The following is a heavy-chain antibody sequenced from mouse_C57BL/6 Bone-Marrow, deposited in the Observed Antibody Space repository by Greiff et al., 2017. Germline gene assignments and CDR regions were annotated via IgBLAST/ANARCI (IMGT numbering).Heavy chain of an antibody. CDR3: ARQGVTLYFDY. V-gene: IGHV5-2*01. D-gene: IGHD2-3*01. Sequence: EVHLVESGGGLVQPGESLKLSCESNEYEFPSHDMSWVRKTPEKRLELVAAINRDGGSTYYPDTMERRFIIARDNTKKTLYLQMSSLRSEDTALYYCARQGVTLYFDYWGQGTTLTVSS. CDR2: INRDGGST. CDR1: EYEFPSHD. J-gene: IGHJ2*01.